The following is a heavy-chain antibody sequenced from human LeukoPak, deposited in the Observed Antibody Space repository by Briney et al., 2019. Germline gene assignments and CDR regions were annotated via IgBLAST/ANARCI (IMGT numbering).Heavy chain of an antibody. J-gene: IGHJ6*02. CDR3: ARGSTIFGVVIVPHAYGMDV. CDR1: GGSISSYY. V-gene: IGHV4-59*01. CDR2: IYYSGST. D-gene: IGHD3-3*01. Sequence: PSETLSLTCTVSGGSISSYYWSWIRQPPGKGLEWIGHIYYSGSTNYNPSLKSRVTISVDTSKNQFSLKLSSVTAADTAVYYCARGSTIFGVVIVPHAYGMDVWGQGTTVTVSS.